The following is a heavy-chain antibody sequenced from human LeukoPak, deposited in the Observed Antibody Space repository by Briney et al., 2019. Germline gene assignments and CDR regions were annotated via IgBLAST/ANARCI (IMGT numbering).Heavy chain of an antibody. Sequence: GASVKVSCKASGGTFSSYAISWVRQAPGQGLEWMGGIIPIFGTANYAQKFQGRVTITADESTSTAYMELSSLRSEDTAVYYCANEVDGGYYFDYWGQGTLVTVSS. J-gene: IGHJ4*02. V-gene: IGHV1-69*13. CDR3: ANEVDGGYYFDY. CDR2: IIPIFGTA. CDR1: GGTFSSYA. D-gene: IGHD5-12*01.